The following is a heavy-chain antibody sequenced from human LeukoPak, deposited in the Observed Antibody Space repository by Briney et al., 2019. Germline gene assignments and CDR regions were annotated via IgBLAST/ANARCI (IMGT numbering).Heavy chain of an antibody. CDR2: ISASGGST. J-gene: IGHJ4*02. V-gene: IGHV3-23*01. CDR3: AKRFCGSGSCYSID. CDR1: GFTFSSHP. Sequence: PGGSLRLSCAASGFTFSSHPMSWVRQAPGKGLEWVSAISASGGSTYYVDFVKGRFTISRDNPQNTLYLQMNGLRAEDTAIYYCAKRFCGSGSCYSIDWGQGTLVTVSS. D-gene: IGHD2-15*01.